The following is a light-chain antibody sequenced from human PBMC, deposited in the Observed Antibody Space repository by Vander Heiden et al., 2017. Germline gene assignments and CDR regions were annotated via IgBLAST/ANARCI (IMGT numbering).Light chain of an antibody. CDR1: SSNIGSPYD. J-gene: IGLJ3*02. CDR3: QSYDSSLSGWV. V-gene: IGLV1-40*01. Sequence: QSVLTQPPPVSGAPGQRVTISCTGSSSNIGSPYDVHWYQQLPGTAPKLLIYSNNNRPSGVTDRFSGSKSGTSASLAITGLQAEDEADYYCQSYDSSLSGWVFGGGTKLTVL. CDR2: SNN.